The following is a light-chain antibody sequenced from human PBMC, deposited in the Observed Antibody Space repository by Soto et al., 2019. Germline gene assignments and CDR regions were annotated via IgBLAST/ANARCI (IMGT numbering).Light chain of an antibody. CDR1: SSDVGNYNY. CDR3: NSFRVNRLYV. V-gene: IGLV2-11*01. Sequence: QSVLTQPRSVSGSPGQSVTISCTGTSSDVGNYNYVSWYQQHPGKAPKLMIYDVSKRPSGVPDRFSGSKSGNTASLTISGLQAEDEADYSCNSFRVNRLYVFGTGTKLTVL. CDR2: DVS. J-gene: IGLJ1*01.